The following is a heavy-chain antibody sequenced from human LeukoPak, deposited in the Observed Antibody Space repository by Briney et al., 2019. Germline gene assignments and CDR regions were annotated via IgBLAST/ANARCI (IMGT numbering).Heavy chain of an antibody. CDR1: GFTFSSYS. CDR2: ISSSSSYI. J-gene: IGHJ4*02. CDR3: ARDNVGYYDFWSGFPLDY. Sequence: PGGSLRLSCAASGFTFSSYSMNCVRQAPGKGLEWVSSISSSSSYIYYADSVKGRFTISRDNAKNSLYLQMNSLRAEDTAVYYCARDNVGYYDFWSGFPLDYWGQGTLVTVSS. V-gene: IGHV3-21*01. D-gene: IGHD3-3*01.